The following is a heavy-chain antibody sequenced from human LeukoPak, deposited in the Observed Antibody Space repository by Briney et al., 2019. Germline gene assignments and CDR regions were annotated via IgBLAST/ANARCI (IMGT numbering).Heavy chain of an antibody. CDR1: GLTVSSNY. J-gene: IGHJ6*02. CDR2: IYSDGST. D-gene: IGHD2-2*01. Sequence: EPGGSLRLSCAASGLTVSSNYLSWVRQAPGKGLEWVSLIYSDGSTYYADSVRGRFTISRDNSKNTLYLQMNSLRAEDTAVFYCVRPKHSSTSWLHYGMDIWGQGTTVTVSS. CDR3: VRPKHSSTSWLHYGMDI. V-gene: IGHV3-66*04.